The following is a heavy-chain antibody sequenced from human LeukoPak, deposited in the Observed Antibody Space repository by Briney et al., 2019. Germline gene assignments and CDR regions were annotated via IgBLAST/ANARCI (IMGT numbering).Heavy chain of an antibody. Sequence: GGSLRLSCAASGFTFSSNAMSWVRQAPGKGLEWVSGISGSGGRIYYADSVKGRFTISRDNSKNTLYLQMNSLRAEDTAVYYCAKDRIVGSIDYWGQGTLVTVSS. V-gene: IGHV3-23*01. D-gene: IGHD1-26*01. CDR3: AKDRIVGSIDY. CDR2: ISGSGGRI. J-gene: IGHJ4*02. CDR1: GFTFSSNA.